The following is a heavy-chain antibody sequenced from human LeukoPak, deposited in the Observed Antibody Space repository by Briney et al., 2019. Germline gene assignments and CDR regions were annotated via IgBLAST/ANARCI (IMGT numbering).Heavy chain of an antibody. D-gene: IGHD2-21*01. V-gene: IGHV3-53*01. CDR3: AKDIQCTY. CDR1: GFTVSNNY. J-gene: IGHJ4*02. CDR2: IYSGGST. Sequence: GGSLRLSCAASGFTVSNNYMSWVRQAPGKGLEWVSLIYSGGSTYYADSVKGRFTISRDNSKNTLYLQMNSLRAEDAAVYHCAKDIQCTYWGQGTLVTVSS.